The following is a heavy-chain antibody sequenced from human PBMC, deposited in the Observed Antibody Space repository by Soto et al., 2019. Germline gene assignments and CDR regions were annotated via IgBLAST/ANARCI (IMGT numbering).Heavy chain of an antibody. Sequence: GGSLRLSCAASGFTFSSYSMNWVRQAPGKGLEWASSISSSSSYIYYADSVKGRFTISSDNAKNSLYLQMNSLRAEDTAVYYCARDSVRYHESSGYSSWYYFDYWGQGTLVTVSS. CDR3: ARDSVRYHESSGYSSWYYFDY. D-gene: IGHD3-22*01. CDR2: ISSSSSYI. V-gene: IGHV3-21*01. J-gene: IGHJ4*02. CDR1: GFTFSSYS.